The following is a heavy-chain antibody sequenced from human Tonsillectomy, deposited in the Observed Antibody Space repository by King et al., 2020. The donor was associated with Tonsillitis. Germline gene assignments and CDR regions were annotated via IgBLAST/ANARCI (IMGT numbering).Heavy chain of an antibody. Sequence: QLVQSGAEVKKPGSSVKVSCRASGATFTSYAVIWVRQAPGQGLEWMGGIIPLSRKASYAQKFQGRVTITADDSTGTAYMDLSSLRSEDTAVYFCARVAKTSGYDVYFFDYWGQGTLVTVSP. CDR1: GATFTSYA. CDR3: ARVAKTSGYDVYFFDY. D-gene: IGHD5-12*01. J-gene: IGHJ4*02. CDR2: IIPLSRKA. V-gene: IGHV1-69*01.